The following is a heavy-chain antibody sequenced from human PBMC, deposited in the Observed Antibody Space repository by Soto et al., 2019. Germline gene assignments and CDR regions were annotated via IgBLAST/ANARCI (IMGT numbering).Heavy chain of an antibody. Sequence: PSETLSLTCAVYGGSFSGYYWSWIRQSPGKGLEWIGEVNDHGTTRYNPSLKSRVTISVDTSKNQFSLKLSSVTAADTAVYYCARHTPAISISDHWGQGTLVTVSS. J-gene: IGHJ4*02. CDR1: GGSFSGYY. D-gene: IGHD2-15*01. CDR3: ARHTPAISISDH. V-gene: IGHV4-34*01. CDR2: VNDHGTT.